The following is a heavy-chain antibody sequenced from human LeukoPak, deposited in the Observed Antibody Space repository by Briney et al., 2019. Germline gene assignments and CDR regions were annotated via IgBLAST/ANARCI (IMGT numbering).Heavy chain of an antibody. CDR1: GFTFDDYA. CDR2: ISWNSGSI. CDR3: AKDVHDYGDSSYFDY. D-gene: IGHD4-17*01. V-gene: IGHV3-9*01. Sequence: GGSLRLSCAASGFTFDDYAMHWVRQAPGKGLEWVSGISWNSGSIGYADSVKGRFTISRDNAKNSLYLQMNSLRAEDTALYYCAKDVHDYGDSSYFDYWGQGTLVTVSS. J-gene: IGHJ4*02.